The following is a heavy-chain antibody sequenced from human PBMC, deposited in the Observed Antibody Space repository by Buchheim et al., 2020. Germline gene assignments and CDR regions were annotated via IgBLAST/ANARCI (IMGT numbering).Heavy chain of an antibody. CDR1: GFSFSSYT. J-gene: IGHJ4*02. CDR3: ARSRTAGTYYFDY. D-gene: IGHD6-19*01. V-gene: IGHV3-48*01. Sequence: EVQLVESGGGLVQPGGSLRLSCAASGFSFSSYTMNWVRQAPGKGLEWVSYIGSSGSAKYYAHSVKGRFTISSDNANNSPYLQMNSLRVEDTAVYYCARSRTAGTYYFDYWGQGAL. CDR2: IGSSGSAK.